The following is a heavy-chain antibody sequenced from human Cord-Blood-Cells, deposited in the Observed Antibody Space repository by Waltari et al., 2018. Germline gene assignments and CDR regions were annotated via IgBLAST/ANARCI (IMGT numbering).Heavy chain of an antibody. CDR3: TKATRIREAFDI. CDR1: GFTFSSYA. J-gene: IGHJ3*02. D-gene: IGHD3-22*01. V-gene: IGHV3-23*01. CDR2: ISGSGGST. Sequence: EVQLLESGGGLVQPGGSLRLSCAASGFTFSSYAMSWVRQAPGKGLEWVSAISGSGGSTYYADSVKGRFTISRDNSKNTLYLQMNSLRAEDTAVYYCTKATRIREAFDIWGQGTMVTVSS.